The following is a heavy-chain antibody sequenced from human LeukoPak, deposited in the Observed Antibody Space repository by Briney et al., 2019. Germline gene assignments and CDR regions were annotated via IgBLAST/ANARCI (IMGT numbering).Heavy chain of an antibody. CDR2: INSDGSST. J-gene: IGHJ4*02. CDR1: GFTFSSYW. CDR3: ARDLWNYYDSSGYYYQDY. Sequence: QPGGPLRLSCAASGFTFSSYWMHWVRHAPGKGLVWVSRINSDGSSTSYADSVKGRFTISRDNAKNTLYLQMNSLRAEDTAVYYCARDLWNYYDSSGYYYQDYWGQGTLVTVSS. D-gene: IGHD3-22*01. V-gene: IGHV3-74*01.